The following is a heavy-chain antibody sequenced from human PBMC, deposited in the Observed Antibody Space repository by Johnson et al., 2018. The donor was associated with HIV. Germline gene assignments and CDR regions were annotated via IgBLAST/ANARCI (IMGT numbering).Heavy chain of an antibody. Sequence: VHLVESGGGLVQPGGSLRLSCAASGFTFSSYAMSWVRQAPGKGLEWVSAISGSGGSTYYADSVKGRFTISRDNSKNTLYLQMNSLRAEDTAVYYCARGRRIQLWLLADAFDIWGQGTMVTVSS. D-gene: IGHD5-18*01. CDR3: ARGRRIQLWLLADAFDI. V-gene: IGHV3-23*04. CDR2: ISGSGGST. CDR1: GFTFSSYA. J-gene: IGHJ3*02.